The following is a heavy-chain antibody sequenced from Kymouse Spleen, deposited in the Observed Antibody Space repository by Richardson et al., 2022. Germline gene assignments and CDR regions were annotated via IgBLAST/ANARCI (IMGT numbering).Heavy chain of an antibody. CDR2: INHSGST. J-gene: IGHJ6*02. CDR1: GGSFSGYY. V-gene: IGHV4-34*01. CDR3: ARGAVAEEYYYGMDV. D-gene: IGHD6-19*01. Sequence: QVQLQQWGAGLLKPSETLSLTCAVYGGSFSGYYWSWIRQPPGKGLEWIGEINHSGSTNYNPSLKSRVTISVDTSKNQFSLKLSSVTAADTAVYYCARGAVAEEYYYGMDVWGQGTTVTVSS.